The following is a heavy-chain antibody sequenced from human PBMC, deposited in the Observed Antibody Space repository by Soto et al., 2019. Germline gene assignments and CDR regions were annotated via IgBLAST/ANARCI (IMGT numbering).Heavy chain of an antibody. CDR3: AKDAGDGHNYGRVSDH. J-gene: IGHJ4*02. V-gene: IGHV3-30*18. Sequence: PGGSLGLSCVASGFTFSSYGMHWVRQAPGKGLEWVAVTSHDGSNKYYTDSVKGRFTISRDNSNNTLYLQMNSLRTEDTAVYYCAKDAGDGHNYGRVSDHWGQGTQVTVSS. CDR1: GFTFSSYG. D-gene: IGHD5-18*01. CDR2: TSHDGSNK.